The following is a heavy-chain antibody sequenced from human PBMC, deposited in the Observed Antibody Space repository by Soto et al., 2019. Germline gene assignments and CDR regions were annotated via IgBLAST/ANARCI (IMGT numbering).Heavy chain of an antibody. V-gene: IGHV1-69*06. CDR1: GGTFSSYA. CDR2: IIPIFGTA. CDR3: ARAIDLVATIHYFDY. Sequence: QVQLVQSGAEVKKPGSSVKVSCKASGGTFSSYAISWVRQAPGQGLEWMGGIIPIFGTANYAQKFQGRVTFTADKSTSTAYMELSSLRSEDTAVYYCARAIDLVATIHYFDYCGQGTLVTVSS. J-gene: IGHJ4*02. D-gene: IGHD5-12*01.